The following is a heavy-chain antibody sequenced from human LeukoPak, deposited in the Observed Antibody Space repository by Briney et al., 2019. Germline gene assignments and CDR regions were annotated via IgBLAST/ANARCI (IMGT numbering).Heavy chain of an antibody. Sequence: PGGSLRLSCAASGFTFSRYWMNWVRQAPGKGLEWVANINEDGSEKYYVDPVKGRFTISRDNSKNTVYLQMNSLRAEDTAVYYCAKDAAGSSWPYYFDYWGQGTLVTVSS. D-gene: IGHD6-13*01. CDR1: GFTFSRYW. J-gene: IGHJ4*02. CDR3: AKDAAGSSWPYYFDY. CDR2: INEDGSEK. V-gene: IGHV3-7*03.